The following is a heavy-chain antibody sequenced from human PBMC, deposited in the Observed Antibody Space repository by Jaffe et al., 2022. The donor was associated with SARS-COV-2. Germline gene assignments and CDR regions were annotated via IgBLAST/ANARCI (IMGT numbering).Heavy chain of an antibody. D-gene: IGHD4-17*01. CDR1: GFTFSSYG. CDR3: AKDHDDYGGRDYGMDV. Sequence: QVQLVESGGGVVQPGRSLRLSCAASGFTFSSYGMHWVRQAPGKGLEWVALISYDGSHKYSADSVKGRFTISRENSKNTLSLQMDSLRAEDTAVYYCAKDHDDYGGRDYGMDVWGQGTTVTVSS. J-gene: IGHJ6*02. V-gene: IGHV3-30*18. CDR2: ISYDGSHK.